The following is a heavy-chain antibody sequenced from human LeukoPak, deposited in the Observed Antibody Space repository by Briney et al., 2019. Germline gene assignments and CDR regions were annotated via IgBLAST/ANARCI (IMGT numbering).Heavy chain of an antibody. D-gene: IGHD1-7*01. Sequence: ASAKVSCKASGYTFTSYYMHWVRQAPGQGLEWMGIINPSGGSTSYAQKFQGKVTMTRDTSTSTVYMELSSLRSEDTAVYYCAREGITGTWGLFNWFDPWGQGTLVTVSS. CDR2: INPSGGST. CDR1: GYTFTSYY. V-gene: IGHV1-46*01. CDR3: AREGITGTWGLFNWFDP. J-gene: IGHJ5*02.